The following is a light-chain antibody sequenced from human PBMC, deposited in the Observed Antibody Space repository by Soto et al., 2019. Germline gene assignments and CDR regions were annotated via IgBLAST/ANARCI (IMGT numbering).Light chain of an antibody. CDR2: WAS. V-gene: IGKV4-1*01. CDR1: QSVLYSSNNKNY. J-gene: IGKJ3*01. CDR3: QQYYSTPPT. Sequence: DIVMTQSPDSLAVSLGERATINCKSSQSVLYSSNNKNYLAWYQQKPGQPPKLLIYWASTRESGVPDQFSGRGSGKDFTLSISSLQAEDVAVSYCQQYYSTPPTFGPGTKVDIK.